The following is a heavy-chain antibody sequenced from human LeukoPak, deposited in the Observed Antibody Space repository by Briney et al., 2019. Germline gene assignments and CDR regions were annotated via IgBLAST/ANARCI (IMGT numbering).Heavy chain of an antibody. CDR2: TAST. CDR3: ARRAAMATIDY. V-gene: IGHV4-59*08. CDR1: GGSISSYY. D-gene: IGHD5-24*01. Sequence: SETLSLTCTVSGGSISSYYWGWIRQPPGKGLEWIGYTASTNYNPSLKSRVTISLDTSKSQFSLNLSSVTAADTAVYYCARRAAMATIDYWGQGTLVTVSS. J-gene: IGHJ4*02.